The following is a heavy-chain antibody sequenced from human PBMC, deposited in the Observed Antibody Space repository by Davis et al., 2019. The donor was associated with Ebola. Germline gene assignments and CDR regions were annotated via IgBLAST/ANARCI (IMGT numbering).Heavy chain of an antibody. CDR2: IYSGGST. V-gene: IGHV3-53*01. CDR3: ARVIAAAGTGYFDY. D-gene: IGHD6-13*01. CDR1: GFTVSSNY. Sequence: PGGSLRLSCAASGFTVSSNYMSWVRQAPGKGLEWVSVIYSGGSTYYADSVKGRFTISRDNSKNTLYLQMNSLRAEDTAVYYCARVIAAAGTGYFDYWGQGTLVTVSS. J-gene: IGHJ4*02.